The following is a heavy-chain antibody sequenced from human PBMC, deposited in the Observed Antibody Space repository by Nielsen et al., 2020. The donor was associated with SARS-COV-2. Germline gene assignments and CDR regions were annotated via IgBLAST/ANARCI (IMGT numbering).Heavy chain of an antibody. D-gene: IGHD3-16*01. J-gene: IGHJ3*02. V-gene: IGHV1-69*06. CDR2: IMPIFGTP. Sequence: WVRQAPGQGLEWMGMIMPIFGTPTYAQKFQGRVTITAQRSTSTAYMELSSLRSEDTAIYYCARSPYDYVWGSYGSYAFDIWGQGTMVTVSS. CDR3: ARSPYDYVWGSYGSYAFDI.